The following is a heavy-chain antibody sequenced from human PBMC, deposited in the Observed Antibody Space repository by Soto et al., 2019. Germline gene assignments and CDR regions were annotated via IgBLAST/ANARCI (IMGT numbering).Heavy chain of an antibody. CDR2: IYYSGST. CDR3: ARDGYKGSEQLVSNWFAP. Sequence: ETLSLTCTVSGASVSSGHYFWTWIRQPPGKDLEWIGSIYYSGSTNYNPSLKSRVTISVDRSKNQFSLKLSSVTAADTAVYYCARDGYKGSEQLVSNWFAPWGQGTLVTVFS. CDR1: GASVSSGHYF. J-gene: IGHJ5*02. D-gene: IGHD6-13*01. V-gene: IGHV4-39*07.